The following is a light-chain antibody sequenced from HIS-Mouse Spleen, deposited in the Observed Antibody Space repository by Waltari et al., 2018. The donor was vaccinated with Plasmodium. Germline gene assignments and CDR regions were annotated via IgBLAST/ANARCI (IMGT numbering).Light chain of an antibody. V-gene: IGLV3-1*01. CDR3: QAWDSSTVV. J-gene: IGLJ2*01. Sequence: SYKLTQPPSLYVSPGQPASITCSGDKLGNKYACWYQQKRGQSPVLVIYQDRKRPSGIPERFSGSNSGNTATLTISGTQAMDEAYYYCQAWDSSTVVFGGGTKLTVL. CDR1: KLGNKY. CDR2: QDR.